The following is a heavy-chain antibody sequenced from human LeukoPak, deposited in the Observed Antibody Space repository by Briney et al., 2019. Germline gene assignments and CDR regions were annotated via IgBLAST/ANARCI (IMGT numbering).Heavy chain of an antibody. D-gene: IGHD3-3*01. V-gene: IGHV3-21*01. Sequence: GGSLRLSCTASGFTFSSFAMSWVRQAPGKGLEWVSTISSSGTYIHTADSVKGRFTISRDNAQNSLYLQMTSLRVEDPAVYYCARSGIRSDYYNYMDVWGNGTMVTVYS. CDR3: ARSGIRSDYYNYMDV. J-gene: IGHJ6*03. CDR1: GFTFSSFA. CDR2: ISSSGTYI.